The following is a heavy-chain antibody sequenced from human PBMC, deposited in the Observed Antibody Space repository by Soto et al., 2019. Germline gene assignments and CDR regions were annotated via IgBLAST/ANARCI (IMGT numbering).Heavy chain of an antibody. V-gene: IGHV1-2*02. D-gene: IGHD2-2*01. J-gene: IGHJ6*02. CDR1: GSSNTGSV. Sequence: GSAVMPTSKARGSSNTGSVLHCLRPASGQEKEWMGRINPTGGSTSYAQKSQGRVPMTRDTSISTAYMELSSLRSDDTAVYYWARDEVVPAAIGWASYCYYCDGMDVWGRGSTVTGS. CDR2: INPTGGST. CDR3: ARDEVVPAAIGWASYCYYCDGMDV.